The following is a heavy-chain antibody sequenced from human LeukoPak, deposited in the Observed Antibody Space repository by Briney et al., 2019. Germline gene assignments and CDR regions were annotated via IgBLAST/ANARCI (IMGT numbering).Heavy chain of an antibody. V-gene: IGHV3-30*18. CDR3: AKDRLSSYDIVVVPAAPDL. Sequence: PGVSLRLSCAASGFTFSSYGMHWVRQAPGKGLEWVAVISYDGSNKYYADSVKGRFTISRDNSKNTLYLQMNSLRAEDTAVYYCAKDRLSSYDIVVVPAAPDLWGQGTLVTVSS. D-gene: IGHD2-2*01. J-gene: IGHJ4*02. CDR2: ISYDGSNK. CDR1: GFTFSSYG.